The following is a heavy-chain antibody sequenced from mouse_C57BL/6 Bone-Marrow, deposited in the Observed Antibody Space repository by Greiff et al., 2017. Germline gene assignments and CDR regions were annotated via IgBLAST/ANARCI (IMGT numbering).Heavy chain of an antibody. V-gene: IGHV1-59*01. CDR2: IDPSDSYT. D-gene: IGHD2-1*01. J-gene: IGHJ3*01. CDR1: GYTFTSYW. CDR3: ARGYGNYLAWFAY. Sequence: VKLQQPGAELVRPGTSVKLSCKASGYTFTSYWMHWVKQRPGQGLEWIGVIDPSDSYTNYNQKFKGKATLTVDTSSSTAYMQLSSLTSEDSAVYYCARGYGNYLAWFAYWGQGTLVTVSA.